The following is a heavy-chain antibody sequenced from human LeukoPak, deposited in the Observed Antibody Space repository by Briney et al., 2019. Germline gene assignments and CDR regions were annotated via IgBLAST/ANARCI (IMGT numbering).Heavy chain of an antibody. CDR2: INHSGST. Sequence: PSEALSLASAVYGGSFSCYYWSWIRPPPGKGREWIGEINHSGSTNYNPSLKSRVTISVDTSKNQFSLKLSSVTAADTAVYYCARRQLRITIFGVVTPPSYYMDVWGKGTTVTVSS. V-gene: IGHV4-34*01. J-gene: IGHJ6*03. D-gene: IGHD3-3*01. CDR1: GGSFSCYY. CDR3: ARRQLRITIFGVVTPPSYYMDV.